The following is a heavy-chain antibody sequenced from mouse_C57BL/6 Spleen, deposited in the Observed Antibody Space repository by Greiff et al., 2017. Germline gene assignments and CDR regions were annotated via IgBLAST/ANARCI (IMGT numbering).Heavy chain of an antibody. V-gene: IGHV3-6*01. CDR3: AREGGVY. CDR1: GYSITSGYY. CDR2: ISYDGSN. Sequence: EVKLMESGPGLVKPSQSLSLTCSVTGYSITSGYYWNWIRQFPGNKLEWMGYISYDGSNNYNPSLKNRISITRDTSKNQFFLKLNSVTTEDTATYYCAREGGVYWGQGTLVTVSA. J-gene: IGHJ3*01.